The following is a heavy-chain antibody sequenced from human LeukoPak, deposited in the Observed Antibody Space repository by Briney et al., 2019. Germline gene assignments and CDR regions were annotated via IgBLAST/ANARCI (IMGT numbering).Heavy chain of an antibody. J-gene: IGHJ4*02. CDR3: ARVGAQTGYYFDN. Sequence: GGSLRLSCAASGFTFDDYGMSWVRQAPGKGQEWVSGINWNGGSTGYIDSVKGRFIISRDNAKTSLYLQMNSLRAEDTAFYYCARVGAQTGYYFDNWGQGTLVTVSP. CDR1: GFTFDDYG. V-gene: IGHV3-20*04. D-gene: IGHD1-26*01. CDR2: INWNGGST.